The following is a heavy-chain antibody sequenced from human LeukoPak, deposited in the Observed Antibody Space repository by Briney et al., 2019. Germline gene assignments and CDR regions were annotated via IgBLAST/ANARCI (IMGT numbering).Heavy chain of an antibody. Sequence: PSETLSLTCAVSGGSISSGGYSWSWIWQPPGKGLEWIGYMYHSGSTYYNPSLKSRVTISVDRSKNQFSLKLSSVTAADTAVYYCASVRRYCSSTSCLNWFDPWGQGTLVTVSS. J-gene: IGHJ5*02. V-gene: IGHV4-30-2*01. CDR2: MYHSGST. D-gene: IGHD2-2*01. CDR3: ASVRRYCSSTSCLNWFDP. CDR1: GGSISSGGYS.